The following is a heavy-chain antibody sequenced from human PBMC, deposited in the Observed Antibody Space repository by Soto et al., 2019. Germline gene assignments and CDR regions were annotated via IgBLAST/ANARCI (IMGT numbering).Heavy chain of an antibody. D-gene: IGHD3-22*01. CDR2: ISYDGSKK. J-gene: IGHJ4*02. CDR1: GFAFSSYG. Sequence: GGSLRLSCAASGFAFSSYGIHWVRQAPGKGLEWVAGISYDGSKKYYADSVKGQFTISRDNSENTLHLQMNGLRAEDTAVYYCAKDTYYHDSSGYYVFDHWGQGTLVTVSS. CDR3: AKDTYYHDSSGYYVFDH. V-gene: IGHV3-30*18.